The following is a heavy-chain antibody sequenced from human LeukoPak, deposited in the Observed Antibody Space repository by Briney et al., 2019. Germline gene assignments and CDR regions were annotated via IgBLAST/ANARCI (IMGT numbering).Heavy chain of an antibody. Sequence: ASVKVSCKASGYTFTSYYMHWVRQAPGQGLEWMGIINPSDGGTSYAQKFQGRVTMTRDTSTSTVYMELSSLRSEDTAVYHCAREPPASGYFDYWGQGSLATVPS. CDR1: GYTFTSYY. CDR3: AREPPASGYFDY. J-gene: IGHJ4*02. CDR2: INPSDGGT. V-gene: IGHV1-46*01.